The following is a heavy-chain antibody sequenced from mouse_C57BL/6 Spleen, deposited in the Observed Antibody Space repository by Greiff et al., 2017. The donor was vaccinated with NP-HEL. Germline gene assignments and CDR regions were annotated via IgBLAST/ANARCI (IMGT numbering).Heavy chain of an antibody. J-gene: IGHJ1*03. CDR2: IDPEDGDT. CDR1: GFNIKDYY. Sequence: VQLQQSGAELVRPGASVKLSCTASGFNIKDYYMHWVKQRPEQGLEWIGRIDPEDGDTEYAPKFQGKATMTADTSSNTAYLQLSSLTSEDTAVYYCTTYYGSSNWYFDVWGTGTTVTVSS. D-gene: IGHD1-1*01. CDR3: TTYYGSSNWYFDV. V-gene: IGHV14-1*01.